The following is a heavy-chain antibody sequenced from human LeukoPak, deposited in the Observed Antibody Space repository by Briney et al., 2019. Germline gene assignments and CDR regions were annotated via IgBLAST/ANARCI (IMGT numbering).Heavy chain of an antibody. J-gene: IGHJ4*02. D-gene: IGHD3-9*01. Sequence: PGGSLRLSCAASGFTFRSYSMSWVRQAPGKGLEWVSSISSSSSYIYYADSVKGRFTISRDNAKNSLYLQMNSLRAEDTAVYYCARSLYYDILTGYSAFDYWGQGTLVTVSS. CDR1: GFTFRSYS. CDR3: ARSLYYDILTGYSAFDY. V-gene: IGHV3-21*01. CDR2: ISSSSSYI.